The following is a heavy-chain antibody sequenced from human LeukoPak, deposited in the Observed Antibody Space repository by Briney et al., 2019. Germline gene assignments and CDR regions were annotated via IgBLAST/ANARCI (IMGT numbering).Heavy chain of an antibody. D-gene: IGHD4-17*01. CDR2: IIPIFGTA. J-gene: IGHJ4*02. CDR3: ARALPYGDPADY. Sequence: SVKVSCKASGGTFSSYAVSWVRQAPGQGVEWMGRIIPIFGTANYAQKFQGRVTITTDESTSTAYMELSSLRSEDTAVYYCARALPYGDPADYWGQGTLVTVSS. V-gene: IGHV1-69*05. CDR1: GGTFSSYA.